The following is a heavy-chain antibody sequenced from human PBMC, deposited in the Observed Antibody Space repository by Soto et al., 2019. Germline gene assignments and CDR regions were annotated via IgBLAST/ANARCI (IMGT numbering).Heavy chain of an antibody. V-gene: IGHV3-30-3*01. CDR2: ISYDGSNK. D-gene: IGHD6-13*01. J-gene: IGHJ6*02. CDR1: GFTFSSYA. Sequence: GGSLRLSCAASGFTFSSYAMHWVRQAPGKGLEWVAVISYDGSNKYYADSVKGRFTISRDNSKNTLYLQMNSLRAEDTAVYYCARDLGYSSSWYYYYGMDVWGQGTTVTVSS. CDR3: ARDLGYSSSWYYYYGMDV.